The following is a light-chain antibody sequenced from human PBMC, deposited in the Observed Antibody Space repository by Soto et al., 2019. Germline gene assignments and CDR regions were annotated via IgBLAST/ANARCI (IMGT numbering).Light chain of an antibody. J-gene: IGKJ2*01. V-gene: IGKV1-39*01. CDR2: TAA. CDR3: QQSYSTPYT. CDR1: QSISSS. Sequence: DIQMTQSPSSLSASVGDRVTITCRASQSISSSLNWYQQTPAKAPKVLIYTAANLQGGVPSRFSGSGSGTDFTLTISSLQPEDFATYYCQQSYSTPYTFGQGTKLEIK.